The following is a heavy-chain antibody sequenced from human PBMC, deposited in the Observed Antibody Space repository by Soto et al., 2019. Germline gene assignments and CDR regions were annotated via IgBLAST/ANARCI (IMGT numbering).Heavy chain of an antibody. CDR3: AKEGGKFCSSTSCYLDI. CDR2: ISYDGSNK. CDR1: GFTFSSYG. V-gene: IGHV3-30*18. Sequence: QVQLVESGGGVVQPGRSLRLSCAASGFTFSSYGMHWVRQAPGKGLEWVAVISYDGSNKYYADSVKGRFTISRDNSKNTLYLQMNSLRAEDTAVYYCAKEGGKFCSSTSCYLDIWGQGTMVTVSS. J-gene: IGHJ3*02. D-gene: IGHD2-2*01.